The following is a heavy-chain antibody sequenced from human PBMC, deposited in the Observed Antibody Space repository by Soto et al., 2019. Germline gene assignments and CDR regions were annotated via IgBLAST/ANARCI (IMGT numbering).Heavy chain of an antibody. CDR3: AKGRGGSGYAVDDY. CDR1: GFTFSSYA. J-gene: IGHJ4*02. V-gene: IGHV3-23*01. Sequence: EVQLLESGGGLVQPGGSLRLSCAASGFTFSSYAMSWVRQAPGKGLEWVSAISGSGGSTYYADSVQGRFTSSRDNSKNTLYLQMNCLRAEDTAVYYCAKGRGGSGYAVDDYSGQGTLVTVAS. CDR2: ISGSGGST. D-gene: IGHD3-22*01.